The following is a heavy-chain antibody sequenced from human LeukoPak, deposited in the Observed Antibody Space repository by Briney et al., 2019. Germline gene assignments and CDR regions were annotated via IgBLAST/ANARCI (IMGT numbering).Heavy chain of an antibody. Sequence: ASVKVSCKVSGYTLTELSMHWVRQAPGKGLEWMGGFDPEDGETIYAQKFQGRVTMTEDTSTDTAYMELSSLRSEDTAVYYCATATAETIFVALNYGMDVWGQGTTVTVSS. CDR2: FDPEDGET. V-gene: IGHV1-24*01. D-gene: IGHD3-3*01. CDR3: ATATAETIFVALNYGMDV. CDR1: GYTLTELS. J-gene: IGHJ6*02.